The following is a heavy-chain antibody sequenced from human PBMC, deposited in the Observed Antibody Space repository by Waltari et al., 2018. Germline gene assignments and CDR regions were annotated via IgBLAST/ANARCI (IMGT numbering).Heavy chain of an antibody. CDR1: GFSFMGFA. CDR2: ISGSGATP. D-gene: IGHD3-16*02. J-gene: IGHJ4*02. Sequence: EVQLLESAGGLVQPGEALRLCCAAPGFSFMGFALTGVRQAPGEGLECVASISGSGATPFYADSVKGRFTIVRDNSRDTVYLQMNSLRVDDSAVYYCAKGSRGYTNYFFDSWGQGTLVSVSS. V-gene: IGHV3-23*01. CDR3: AKGSRGYTNYFFDS.